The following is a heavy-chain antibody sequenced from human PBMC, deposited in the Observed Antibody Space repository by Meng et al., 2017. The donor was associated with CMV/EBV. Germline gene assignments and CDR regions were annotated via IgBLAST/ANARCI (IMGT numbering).Heavy chain of an antibody. Sequence: SGPTLVKPTQTLIPICSFSGFSLSTAGVRVSWFRQLPGKALEWLACTDWDGDRFYSKSLKTRLTMSKGTSKNQVDLTMTHKDPEDTDTYYCAQIRRGGDWIFDYWGQGILVTVSS. J-gene: IGHJ4*02. CDR2: TDWDGDR. D-gene: IGHD2-21*01. V-gene: IGHV2-70D*14. CDR1: GFSLSTAGVR. CDR3: AQIRRGGDWIFDY.